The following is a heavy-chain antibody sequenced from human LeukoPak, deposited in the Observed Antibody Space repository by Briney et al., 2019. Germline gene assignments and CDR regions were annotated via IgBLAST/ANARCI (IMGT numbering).Heavy chain of an antibody. CDR2: IYYSGST. D-gene: IGHD3-10*01. J-gene: IGHJ3*02. CDR1: GGSISSGGYY. Sequence: PSETVSLTCTVSGGSISSGGYYWSWIRQHPGKGLEWIGYIYYSGSTYYNPSLKSRVTISVDTSKNQFSLKLSSVTAADTAVYYCARDQSDPLGGDAFDIWGQGTMVTVSS. CDR3: ARDQSDPLGGDAFDI. V-gene: IGHV4-31*03.